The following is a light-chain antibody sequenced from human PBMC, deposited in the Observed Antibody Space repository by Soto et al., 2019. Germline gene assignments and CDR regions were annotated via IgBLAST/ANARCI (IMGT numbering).Light chain of an antibody. CDR3: QQYGLSPRT. V-gene: IGKV3-20*01. CDR2: AAS. J-gene: IGKJ1*01. CDR1: QSVSNNY. Sequence: EIVLTQSPGTLSLSPGERATLSCRASQSVSNNYLAWYQQKPGQAPRLFIYAASIRATGIPDRFSGSGSGTDFTLTISRLEPEDFAVYYCQQYGLSPRTFGRGTKVDIK.